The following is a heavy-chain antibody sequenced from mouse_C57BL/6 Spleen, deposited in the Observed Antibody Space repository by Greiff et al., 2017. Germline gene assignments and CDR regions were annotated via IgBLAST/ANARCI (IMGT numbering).Heavy chain of an antibody. V-gene: IGHV1-55*01. CDR3: ARDYTESWYFDV. Sequence: QVQLQQPGAELVKPGASVTMSCTASGYTFTSYWITWVKQGPGQGLEWIGDIYPGSGSTNYNEKFKSKATLTVDTSSSTAYMQLSSLTSEDSAVYYCARDYTESWYFDVWGTGTTVTVSS. J-gene: IGHJ1*03. D-gene: IGHD2-12*01. CDR1: GYTFTSYW. CDR2: IYPGSGST.